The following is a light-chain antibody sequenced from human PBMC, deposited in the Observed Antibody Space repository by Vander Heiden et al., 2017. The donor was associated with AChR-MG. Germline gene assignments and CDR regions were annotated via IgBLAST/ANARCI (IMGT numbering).Light chain of an antibody. CDR2: DVS. CDR1: SGDVGSYNY. CDR3: SSYTSSSTLYV. J-gene: IGLJ1*01. V-gene: IGLV2-14*01. Sequence: QSALTQPASVSGSPGQSITISCTGTSGDVGSYNYSPGYQQQPGKAPKLMSDDVSKRPSWVSNRFPGSRSGNTASLTVSVLQAEDEADYYCSSYTSSSTLYVFGTGTKVTVL.